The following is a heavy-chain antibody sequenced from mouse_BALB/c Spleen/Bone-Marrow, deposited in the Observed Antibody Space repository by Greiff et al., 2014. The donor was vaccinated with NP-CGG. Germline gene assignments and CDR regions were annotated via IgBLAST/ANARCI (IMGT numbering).Heavy chain of an antibody. D-gene: IGHD1-1*01. J-gene: IGHJ4*01. CDR3: AISVSLRAMDY. CDR1: GYSFTGYY. CDR2: IDPYYGGT. V-gene: IGHV1-39*01. Sequence: VQLQQSGPELEKPGASVKISCKASGYSFTGYYMNWVKQSNGKSLEWIGDIDPYYGGTSYNRKLKDKATLTVDKSSSTAYVQLKSLTSEDSAVYYCAISVSLRAMDYWGQGTSVTVSS.